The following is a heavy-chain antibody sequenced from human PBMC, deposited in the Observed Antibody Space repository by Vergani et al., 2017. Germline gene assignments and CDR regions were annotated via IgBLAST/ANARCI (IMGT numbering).Heavy chain of an antibody. Sequence: QVQLQQWGAGLLKPSETLSLTCAVYGGSFSGYYWSWIRQPPGKGLEWIGKINHSGSTNYNPSLKSRVTISVDTSKNQFSLKLSSVTAADTAVYYCARGTSRIPYYYYYGMDVWGQGTTVTVSS. CDR1: GGSFSGYY. J-gene: IGHJ6*02. CDR3: ARGTSRIPYYYYYGMDV. CDR2: INHSGST. V-gene: IGHV4-34*01.